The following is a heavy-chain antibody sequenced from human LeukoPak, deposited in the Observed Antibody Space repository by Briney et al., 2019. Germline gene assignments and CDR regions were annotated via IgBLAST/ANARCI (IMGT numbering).Heavy chain of an antibody. J-gene: IGHJ4*02. CDR2: ISAYNGNT. D-gene: IGHD2-15*01. V-gene: IGHV1-18*01. CDR1: GYTFTSYG. Sequence: ASVKVSCKASGYTFTSYGISWVRQAPGQGLEWMGWISAYNGNTNYAQKLQGRVTMTTDTSTSTAYMELRSLRSDDTAVYYCARDVRRSGYCSGGSCYSRIGYWGQGTLVTVSS. CDR3: ARDVRRSGYCSGGSCYSRIGY.